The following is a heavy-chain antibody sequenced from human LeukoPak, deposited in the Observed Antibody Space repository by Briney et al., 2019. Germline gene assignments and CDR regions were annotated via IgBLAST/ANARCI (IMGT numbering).Heavy chain of an antibody. CDR1: GFTFDDYA. J-gene: IGHJ5*02. V-gene: IGHV3-9*01. CDR3: ASYDTSSGWLDP. Sequence: GGSLRLSCAASGFTFDDYAMHWVRQAPGKGLEWVSGISWNSGSIGYADSVKGRFTISRDNAKNSLYLQMNSLRAEDTAVYYCASYDTSSGWLDPWGQGTLVTVSS. D-gene: IGHD3-10*01. CDR2: ISWNSGSI.